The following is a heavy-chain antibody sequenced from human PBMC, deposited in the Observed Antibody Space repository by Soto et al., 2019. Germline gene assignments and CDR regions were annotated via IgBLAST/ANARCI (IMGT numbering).Heavy chain of an antibody. CDR1: GGSISSGGYY. CDR3: AREQGGSGSRPWFDP. V-gene: IGHV4-31*03. D-gene: IGHD3-10*01. CDR2: IYYSGST. Sequence: QVQLQESGPGLVKPSHTLSLTCTVSGGSISSGGYYWSWIRQHPGKGLEWIGYIYYSGSTYYNPSLKSRVTISVDTSKNQFSLKLSSVTAADTAVYYCAREQGGSGSRPWFDPWGQGTLVTVSS. J-gene: IGHJ5*02.